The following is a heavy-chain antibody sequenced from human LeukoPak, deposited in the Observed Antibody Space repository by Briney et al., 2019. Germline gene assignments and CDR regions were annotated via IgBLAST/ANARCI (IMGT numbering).Heavy chain of an antibody. Sequence: GGSLRLSCAASGLTFSSYSMNWVRQAPGKGLEYVSVIRGDGVTTFYVDSVKGRFTITRDNSMNMVYLQMGSLRPEDTAVYFCARGVGTSWYSRFDPWGQGTLVTVSS. CDR3: ARGVGTSWYSRFDP. CDR2: IRGDGVTT. CDR1: GLTFSSYS. J-gene: IGHJ5*02. V-gene: IGHV3-64*02. D-gene: IGHD6-13*01.